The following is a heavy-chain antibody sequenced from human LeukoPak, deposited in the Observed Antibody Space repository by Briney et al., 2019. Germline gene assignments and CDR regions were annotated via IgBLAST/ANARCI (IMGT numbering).Heavy chain of an antibody. Sequence: SETLSLTCTVSGGSISSSSYYGGWIRQPPGKGLEWIGSIYYSGSTYYNPSLKSRVTISVDTSKNQFSLRLTSVTAADTAVYYCARAAIEDTYYDFWSYHFDYWGQGTLVTVSS. CDR3: ARAAIEDTYYDFWSYHFDY. J-gene: IGHJ4*02. CDR2: IYYSGST. D-gene: IGHD3-3*01. CDR1: GGSISSSSYY. V-gene: IGHV4-39*07.